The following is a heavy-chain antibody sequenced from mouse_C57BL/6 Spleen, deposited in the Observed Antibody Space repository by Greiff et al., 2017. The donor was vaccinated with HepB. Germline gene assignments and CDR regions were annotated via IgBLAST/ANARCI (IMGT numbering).Heavy chain of an antibody. CDR1: GYTFTTYP. J-gene: IGHJ3*01. D-gene: IGHD3-2*02. CDR3: ARRGSGYAWFAY. V-gene: IGHV1-47*01. Sequence: VHLVESGAELVKPGASVKMSCKASGYTFTTYPIEWMKQNHGKSLEWIGNFHPYNDDTKYNEKFKGKATLTVEKSSSTVYLELSRLTSDDSAVYYCARRGSGYAWFAYWGQGTLVTVSA. CDR2: FHPYNDDT.